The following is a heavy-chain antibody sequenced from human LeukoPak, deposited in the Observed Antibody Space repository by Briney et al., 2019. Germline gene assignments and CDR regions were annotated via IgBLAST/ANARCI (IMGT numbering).Heavy chain of an antibody. D-gene: IGHD3-10*01. V-gene: IGHV3-23*01. CDR1: GFTFSSYA. Sequence: PGGSLRLSCAASGFTFSSYAMSWVRQAPGKGLEWVSAISGSGGSTYYTDSVKGRFTISRDNTKNTLYLQMNSLRAEDTAVYYCAKSYGSGSYYGAFDIWGQGTMVTVSS. CDR3: AKSYGSGSYYGAFDI. CDR2: ISGSGGST. J-gene: IGHJ3*02.